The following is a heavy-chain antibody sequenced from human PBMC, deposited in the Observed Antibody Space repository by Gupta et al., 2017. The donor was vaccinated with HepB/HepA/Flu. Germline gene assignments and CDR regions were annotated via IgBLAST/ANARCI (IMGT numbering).Heavy chain of an antibody. CDR2: ISYDGSNK. J-gene: IGHJ6*02. CDR1: GFTFSSYA. CDR3: ARSDIVVVPAAIPYYYYYGMDV. D-gene: IGHD2-2*01. V-gene: IGHV3-30-3*01. Sequence: QVQLVESGGGVVQPGRSLRLSCAASGFTFSSYAMHWVRQAPGKGLEWVAVISYDGSNKYYADSVKGRFTISRDNSKNTLYLQMNSLRAEDTAVYYCARSDIVVVPAAIPYYYYYGMDVWGQGTTVTVSS.